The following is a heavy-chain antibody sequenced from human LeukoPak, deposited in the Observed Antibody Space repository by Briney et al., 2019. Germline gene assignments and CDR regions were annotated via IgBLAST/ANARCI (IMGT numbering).Heavy chain of an antibody. J-gene: IGHJ4*02. Sequence: GGSLRLSCAASGFTFGSYGMHWVRQAPGKGLEWVAVISYDGSTKYYADSVKGRFTISRDNGKNSLYLQMNSLRAEDTAVYYCARYRHLGYWGQGTLVTVSS. V-gene: IGHV3-30*03. CDR1: GFTFGSYG. CDR2: ISYDGSTK. CDR3: ARYRHLGY.